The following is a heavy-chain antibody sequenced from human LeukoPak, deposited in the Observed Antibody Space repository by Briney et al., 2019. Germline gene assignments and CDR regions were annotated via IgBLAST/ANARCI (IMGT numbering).Heavy chain of an antibody. D-gene: IGHD2-2*01. CDR2: ISANNGNT. V-gene: IGHV1-18*01. J-gene: IGHJ5*02. Sequence: ASVKVSCKASGYSFGIFGISWVRQAPGQGLGWMGWISANNGNTNYAQNLQGRVTMTTDTSTSTAYMELRSLRSDDTAVYYCARVGVVVPAAWFDPWGQGTLVTVSS. CDR3: ARVGVVVPAAWFDP. CDR1: GYSFGIFG.